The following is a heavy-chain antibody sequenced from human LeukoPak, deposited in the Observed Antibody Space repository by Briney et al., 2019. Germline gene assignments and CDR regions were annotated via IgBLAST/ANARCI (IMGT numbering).Heavy chain of an antibody. CDR2: ISRSSSTI. D-gene: IGHD1-26*01. Sequence: GGSLRLSCAVSGFTFSNYSMNWVRQAPGKGLEWVPYISRSSSTILYADSVKGRFTTSRDKAKNSVYLQMNSLRDEDTAVYHCVRIRDSGSYYFYYGMDVWGQGTTVTVSS. CDR1: GFTFSNYS. J-gene: IGHJ6*02. CDR3: VRIRDSGSYYFYYGMDV. V-gene: IGHV3-48*02.